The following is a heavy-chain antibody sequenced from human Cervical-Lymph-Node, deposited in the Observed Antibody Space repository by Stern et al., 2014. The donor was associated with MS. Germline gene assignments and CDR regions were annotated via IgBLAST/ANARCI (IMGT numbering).Heavy chain of an antibody. V-gene: IGHV7-4-1*02. CDR3: ARVDYVGNS. J-gene: IGHJ4*02. D-gene: IGHD3-16*01. Sequence: QVQLVQSGPDLKKPGASVKVSCKASGYTFTNYAMNWVRQAPGQGLEWMGWINTNTGNPTYAEAFKGRFVFSMDNSVHTAYLQLSSLKAEDTAVYYCARVDYVGNSWGQGTLITVSS. CDR2: INTNTGNP. CDR1: GYTFTNYA.